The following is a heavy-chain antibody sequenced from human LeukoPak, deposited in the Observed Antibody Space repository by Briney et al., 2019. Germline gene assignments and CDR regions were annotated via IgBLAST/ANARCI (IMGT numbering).Heavy chain of an antibody. CDR3: ARSDDYGDYESDYYYGMDV. D-gene: IGHD4-17*01. CDR1: GGSISSSSYY. J-gene: IGHJ6*02. Sequence: SETLSLTCTVSGGSISSSSYYWGWIRQPPGKGLEWIGSIYYSGSTYYNPSLKSRVTISVDTSKNQFSLKLSSVTAADTAVYYCARSDDYGDYESDYYYGMDVWGQGTTVTVSS. CDR2: IYYSGST. V-gene: IGHV4-39*01.